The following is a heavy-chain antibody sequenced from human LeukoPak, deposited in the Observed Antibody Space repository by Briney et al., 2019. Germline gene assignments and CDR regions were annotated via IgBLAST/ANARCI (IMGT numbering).Heavy chain of an antibody. J-gene: IGHJ4*02. Sequence: GGSLRLSCAASGFTFSSYSMNWVRQAPGKGLEWVSSISSSSSYIYHADSVKGRFTISRDNAKNSLYLQMNSLRAEDTAVYYCARLTLWGSHSDYWGQGTLVTVSS. CDR1: GFTFSSYS. CDR3: ARLTLWGSHSDY. V-gene: IGHV3-21*01. D-gene: IGHD3-16*01. CDR2: ISSSSSYI.